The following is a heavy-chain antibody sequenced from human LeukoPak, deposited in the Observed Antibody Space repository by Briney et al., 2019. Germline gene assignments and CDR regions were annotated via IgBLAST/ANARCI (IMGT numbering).Heavy chain of an antibody. D-gene: IGHD3-3*01. CDR1: GFTFSSYW. Sequence: GGSLRLSCAASGFTFSSYWMSWVRQAPGKGLEWVANIKQDGSEKYYVDFVKGRFTISRDNAKNSLYLKMNSLRAEDTAVYYCARDFPWSGYYTPPALDYWGQGTLVTVSS. J-gene: IGHJ4*02. V-gene: IGHV3-7*01. CDR2: IKQDGSEK. CDR3: ARDFPWSGYYTPPALDY.